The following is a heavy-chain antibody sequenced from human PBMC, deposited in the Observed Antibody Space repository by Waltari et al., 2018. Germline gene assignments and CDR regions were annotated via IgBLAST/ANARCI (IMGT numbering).Heavy chain of an antibody. V-gene: IGHV3-48*01. CDR1: GFTFSSYS. CDR3: ARDHYDFWSGPPGWFDP. CDR2: ISSSSTI. J-gene: IGHJ5*02. Sequence: VQLVESGGGLVQPGGSLRLSCAASGFTFSSYSMNWVRQAPGKGREWGSNISSSSTIYDADSVKGRFTISRDNAKTSLYLQMTSLRAEDTAVYYCARDHYDFWSGPPGWFDPWGQGTLVTVSS. D-gene: IGHD3-3*01.